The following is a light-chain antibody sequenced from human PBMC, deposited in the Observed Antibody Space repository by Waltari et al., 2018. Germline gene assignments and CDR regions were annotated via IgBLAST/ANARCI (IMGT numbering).Light chain of an antibody. Sequence: QSVLTQPPSGSGTPGRGVTTTCSGSSSNTGSNSVSWYQQLPGTAPRRLIYRNNQRPSGVPDRFSGSKSGTSAALAISGLRSDDEADYYCAAWDDTLSGVVFGGGTKLTVL. CDR2: RNN. V-gene: IGLV1-47*01. CDR3: AAWDDTLSGVV. J-gene: IGLJ2*01. CDR1: SSNTGSNS.